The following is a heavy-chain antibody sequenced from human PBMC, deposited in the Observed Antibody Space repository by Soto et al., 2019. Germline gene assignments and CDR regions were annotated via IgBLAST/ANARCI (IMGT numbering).Heavy chain of an antibody. CDR2: MNPNSGST. V-gene: IGHV1-8*01. CDR1: GYTFTSYD. CDR3: ASGVPYYDSSGYYGGFQFDP. Sequence: GASVKVSCKASGYTFTSYDINWVRQATGQGLEWMGWMNPNSGSTGYAQKFQGRVTMTRNTSISTAYMELSSLRSEDTAVYYCASGVPYYDSSGYYGGFQFDPWGQGTLVTVSS. J-gene: IGHJ5*02. D-gene: IGHD3-22*01.